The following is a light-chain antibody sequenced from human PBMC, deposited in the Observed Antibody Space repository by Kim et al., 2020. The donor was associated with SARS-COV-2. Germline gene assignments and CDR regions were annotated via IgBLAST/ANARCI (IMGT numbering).Light chain of an antibody. J-gene: IGLJ1*01. Sequence: GQSITISCTGTSSDIGTYNHVSWYQQHPGKAPKLMVFEVNKRPSGVSNRFSGSKSGNTSSLTISGLQAEDEADYYCCSYASSITFVFGTGTKVTVL. CDR3: CSYASSITFV. CDR1: SSDIGTYNH. CDR2: EVN. V-gene: IGLV2-23*02.